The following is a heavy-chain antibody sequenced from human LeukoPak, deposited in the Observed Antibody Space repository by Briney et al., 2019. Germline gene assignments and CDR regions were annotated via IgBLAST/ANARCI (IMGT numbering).Heavy chain of an antibody. CDR1: GGSFSGYY. CDR2: INHSGST. CDR3: ARDIVVVPAALRGGYYYGMDV. J-gene: IGHJ6*02. D-gene: IGHD2-2*01. V-gene: IGHV4-34*01. Sequence: KPSETLSLTCAVYGGSFSGYYWSWIRQPPGKGLEWIGEINHSGSTNYNPSLKSRVTISVDTSKNQFSLKLSSVTAADTAVYYCARDIVVVPAALRGGYYYGMDVWGQGTTVTVSS.